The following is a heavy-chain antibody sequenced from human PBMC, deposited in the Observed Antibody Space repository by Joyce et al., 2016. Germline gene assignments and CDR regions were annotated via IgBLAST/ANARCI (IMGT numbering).Heavy chain of an antibody. CDR3: ARLPETTIIVAGAEYFHH. J-gene: IGHJ1*01. CDR1: GYSFPNYW. D-gene: IGHD4-11*01. Sequence: EVQLVQSGAEVKKPGESLQIYCKGSGYSFPNYWIGWVRQMPGRGLEWMVIIDPADSDIRYSPSFQGQVTISADMSINTAYLQWSSLKASDTAMYYCARLPETTIIVAGAEYFHHWGQGTLVTVSS. CDR2: IDPADSDI. V-gene: IGHV5-51*01.